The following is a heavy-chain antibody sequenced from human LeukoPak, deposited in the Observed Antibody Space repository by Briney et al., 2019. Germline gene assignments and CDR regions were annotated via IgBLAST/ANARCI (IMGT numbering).Heavy chain of an antibody. CDR3: ARLNLRYRSYLQVNFDY. J-gene: IGHJ4*02. CDR2: IYPGDCST. CDR1: GYGSTSYW. Sequence: SPQTSSWSSGYGSTSYWIGCLRRRPGKDLEWRGVIYPGDCSTNYSPSFQSQVTISVDKSINNSYLQLSTLNAADTALYYCARLNLRYRSYLQVNFDYWGQGALVTVSS. D-gene: IGHD6-19*01. V-gene: IGHV5-51*01.